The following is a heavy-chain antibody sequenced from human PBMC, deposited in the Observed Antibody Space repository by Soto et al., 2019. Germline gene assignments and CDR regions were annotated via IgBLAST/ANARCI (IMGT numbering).Heavy chain of an antibody. CDR3: ARDRYSSSWYQGYGMDA. V-gene: IGHV1-2*04. D-gene: IGHD6-13*01. J-gene: IGHJ6*02. Sequence: SSVKVSCKASGYTFTGYYMHWVRQAPGQGLEWMGWINPNSGGTNYAQKFQGWVTMTRDTSISTAYMELSRLRSDDTAVYYCARDRYSSSWYQGYGMDAWGQGTKVTVS. CDR1: GYTFTGYY. CDR2: INPNSGGT.